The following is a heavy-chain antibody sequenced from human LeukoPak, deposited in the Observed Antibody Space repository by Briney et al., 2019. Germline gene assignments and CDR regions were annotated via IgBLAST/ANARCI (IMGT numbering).Heavy chain of an antibody. D-gene: IGHD3-10*02. Sequence: SETLSLTCAVSGYSISRGYYWGWIRQPPGKGLEWIGNIYHSGSTYYNPSLKSRVTISADTSKNQFSLKLSSVTAADTAVYYCARQRPRFGEYYFDYWGQGTLVTVSS. CDR2: IYHSGST. J-gene: IGHJ4*02. CDR3: ARQRPRFGEYYFDY. V-gene: IGHV4-38-2*01. CDR1: GYSISRGYY.